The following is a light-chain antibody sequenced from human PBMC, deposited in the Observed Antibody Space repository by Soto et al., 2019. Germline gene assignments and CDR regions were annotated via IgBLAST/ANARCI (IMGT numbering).Light chain of an antibody. CDR2: GAS. J-gene: IGKJ1*01. Sequence: EIVMTQSPATLSVSPGERATLSCRASQSVSSNLAWYQQKPGQAPRLLIYGASTRATGIPARFSGSRSGTEFTLTISSLQSEDFAVYYCQQYNSWPWTFGQGTKVEIK. CDR1: QSVSSN. CDR3: QQYNSWPWT. V-gene: IGKV3-15*01.